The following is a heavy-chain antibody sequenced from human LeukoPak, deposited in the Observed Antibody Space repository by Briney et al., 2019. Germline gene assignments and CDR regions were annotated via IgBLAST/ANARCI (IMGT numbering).Heavy chain of an antibody. Sequence: GGSLRLSCAASGFTVSSNYMSWVRQAPGKGLEWVSVIYSGGNTYYADSVKGRFTISRDNSKNTLFLQMNSLRAEDTAVYYCARWTYDYGDYFDYWGQGTLVTVSS. CDR1: GFTVSSNY. V-gene: IGHV3-66*01. CDR3: ARWTYDYGDYFDY. D-gene: IGHD4-17*01. CDR2: IYSGGNT. J-gene: IGHJ4*02.